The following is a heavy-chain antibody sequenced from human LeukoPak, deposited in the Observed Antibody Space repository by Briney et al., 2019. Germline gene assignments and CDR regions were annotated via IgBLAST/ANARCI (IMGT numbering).Heavy chain of an antibody. J-gene: IGHJ5*02. CDR1: GGTFSSYA. CDR2: IIPIFGTA. D-gene: IGHD2-2*01. Sequence: SVKVSCKASGGTFSSYAISWVRQAPGQGLEWMGGIIPIFGTANYAQKFQGRVTITADESTSTAYMELSSLRSEDTAVYYSASGCSSTSCYSGMYNWFDPWGQGTLVTVSS. V-gene: IGHV1-69*13. CDR3: ASGCSSTSCYSGMYNWFDP.